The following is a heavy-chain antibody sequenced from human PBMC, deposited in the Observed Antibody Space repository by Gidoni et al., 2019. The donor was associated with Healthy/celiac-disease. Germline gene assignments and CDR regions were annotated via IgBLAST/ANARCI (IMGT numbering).Heavy chain of an antibody. V-gene: IGHV3-30*18. J-gene: IGHJ4*02. CDR3: AKGENGRAVAGDYFDY. CDR2: IAYDGSNK. CDR1: GFSFSSYG. Sequence: QVQLVESGGGVVQPGRSLRLSCAAPGFSFSSYGMHWVRQAPGKGLEWMAVIAYDGSNKYYADSVKGRFTISRDNSKNTLYLQMNSLRAEDTAVYYCAKGENGRAVAGDYFDYWGQGTLVTVSS. D-gene: IGHD6-19*01.